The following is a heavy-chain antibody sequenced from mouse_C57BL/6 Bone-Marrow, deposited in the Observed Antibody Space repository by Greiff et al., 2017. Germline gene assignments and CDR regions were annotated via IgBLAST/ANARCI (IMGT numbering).Heavy chain of an antibody. D-gene: IGHD2-1*01. CDR3: ASPEGNFED. V-gene: IGHV1-56*01. Sequence: VQLQQSGPELVRPGASVKISCKAPGYTFTSHWMPWVRQRPGQGLEWIGEIFPGSGSTYYNEKFKGKATLTVDTSSSPAYIPLSSLTSDDSAVYVGASPEGNFEDWGQGTTLTVSS. CDR2: IFPGSGST. J-gene: IGHJ2*01. CDR1: GYTFTSHW.